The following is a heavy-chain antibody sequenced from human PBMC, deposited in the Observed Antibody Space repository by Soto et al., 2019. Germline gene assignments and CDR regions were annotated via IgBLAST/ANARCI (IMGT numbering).Heavy chain of an antibody. V-gene: IGHV3-72*01. CDR2: MRNTAYYYTT. CDR1: GFPFSDLY. Sequence: EVPVVESGGGLVQPGGSLRLSCAASGFPFSDLYIDWVRESPGKGLEWVARMRNTAYYYTTDYAASVTGRLTISRYDSKNSVYLQIISLKTKDRVVYYCRIVGGNRSWGPGTLVSVSS. CDR3: RIVGGNRS. J-gene: IGHJ4*02. D-gene: IGHD1-26*01.